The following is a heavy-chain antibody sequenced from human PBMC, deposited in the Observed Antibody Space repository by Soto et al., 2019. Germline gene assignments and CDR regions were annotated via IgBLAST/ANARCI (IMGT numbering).Heavy chain of an antibody. CDR1: GGSISSYY. D-gene: IGHD3-10*01. CDR2: IYYSGST. CDR3: ATDRALFLGDYYGMDV. J-gene: IGHJ6*02. Sequence: SETLSLTCTVSGGSISSYYWSWIRQPPEKGLEWIGYIYYSGSTNYNPSLKGRVTISVDTSKNQFSLKLSSVTAADTAVYYCATDRALFLGDYYGMDVWGQGTTVTVS. V-gene: IGHV4-59*12.